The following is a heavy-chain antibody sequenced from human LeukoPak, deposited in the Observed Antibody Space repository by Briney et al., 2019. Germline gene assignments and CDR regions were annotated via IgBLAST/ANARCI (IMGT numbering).Heavy chain of an antibody. CDR3: ATPEGGALDAFDI. CDR1: GGTFGSYA. D-gene: IGHD1-26*01. Sequence: VASVKVSCKASGGTFGSYAISWVRQAPGQGLEWMGGIIPIFGTANYAQKFQGRVTITADESTSTAYMELSSLRSENTAVYYCATPEGGALDAFDIWGQGTMVTVSS. CDR2: IIPIFGTA. J-gene: IGHJ3*02. V-gene: IGHV1-69*01.